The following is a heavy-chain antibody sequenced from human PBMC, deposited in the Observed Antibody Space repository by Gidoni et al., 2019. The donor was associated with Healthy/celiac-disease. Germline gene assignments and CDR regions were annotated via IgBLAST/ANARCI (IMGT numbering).Heavy chain of an antibody. J-gene: IGHJ6*02. CDR1: GGSFSGYY. CDR2: INHSGST. V-gene: IGHV4-34*01. CDR3: ARYFDYYGMDV. D-gene: IGHD3-9*01. Sequence: QVQLQQWGAGLLKPSETLSLTCAVSGGSFSGYYWSWIRQPPGKGLEWIGEINHSGSTNYNPSLKSRVTISVDTSKNQFSLKLSSVTAADTAVYYCARYFDYYGMDVWGQGTTVTVSS.